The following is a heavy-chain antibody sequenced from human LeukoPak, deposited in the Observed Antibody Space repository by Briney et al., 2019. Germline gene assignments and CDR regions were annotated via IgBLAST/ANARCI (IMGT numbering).Heavy chain of an antibody. CDR3: ARDVEGPYYDFWSGKGGSNWFDP. J-gene: IGHJ5*02. CDR2: IWYDGSNK. D-gene: IGHD3-3*01. V-gene: IGHV3-33*01. Sequence: QPGGSLRLSCAASGFTFSSYGMHWVRQAPGKGLEWVAVIWYDGSNKYYADSVKGRFTISRDNSKNTLYLQMNSLRAEDTAVYYCARDVEGPYYDFWSGKGGSNWFDPWGQGTLVTVSP. CDR1: GFTFSSYG.